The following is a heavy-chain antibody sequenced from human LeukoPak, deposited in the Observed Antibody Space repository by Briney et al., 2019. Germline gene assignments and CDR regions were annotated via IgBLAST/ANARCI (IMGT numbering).Heavy chain of an antibody. J-gene: IGHJ4*02. CDR1: GGSISSYY. Sequence: PSETLSLTCTVSGGSISSYYWSWIRQPPGKGLEWIGYIYYSGSTNYNPSLKSRVTISVDTSKNQFSLKVSSVTAADTAVYYCARLAGDYDSPVDYWGQGTLVTVSS. CDR2: IYYSGST. D-gene: IGHD3-22*01. CDR3: ARLAGDYDSPVDY. V-gene: IGHV4-59*08.